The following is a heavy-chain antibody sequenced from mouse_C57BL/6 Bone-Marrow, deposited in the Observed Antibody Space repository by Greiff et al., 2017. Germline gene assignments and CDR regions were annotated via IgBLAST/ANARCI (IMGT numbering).Heavy chain of an antibody. J-gene: IGHJ3*01. Sequence: QVQLQQSGAELARPGASVKLSCKASGYTFTSYGISWVKQRTGQGLEWIGEIYPRSGNTYYNEKFKGKATLTADKSSRTAYMELRSLTSEDSAVYFCARSGSYYSNYLAWFAYWGQGTLVTVSA. CDR2: IYPRSGNT. V-gene: IGHV1-81*01. D-gene: IGHD2-5*01. CDR1: GYTFTSYG. CDR3: ARSGSYYSNYLAWFAY.